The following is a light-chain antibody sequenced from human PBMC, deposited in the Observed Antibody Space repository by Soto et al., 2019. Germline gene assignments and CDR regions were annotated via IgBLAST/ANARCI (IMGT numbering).Light chain of an antibody. CDR3: QNYNSAPIT. CDR2: AAS. J-gene: IGKJ5*01. Sequence: DIQMTQSPSSMSASVGDRVTITCRASQSISTSLNWYQQKPGKAPKLLIYAASNLQDGVTSRFGGSGSGTNFTLTISSLQPEDVGTYYCQNYNSAPITFGQGTRLEI. V-gene: IGKV1-39*01. CDR1: QSISTS.